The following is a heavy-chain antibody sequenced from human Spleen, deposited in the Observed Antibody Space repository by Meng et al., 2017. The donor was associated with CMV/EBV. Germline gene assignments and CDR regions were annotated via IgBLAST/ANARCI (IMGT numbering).Heavy chain of an antibody. J-gene: IGHJ4*02. Sequence: GGSLRLSCEASGFTFSSYAMSWVRQAPGKGLEWVSAISGSGGSTYYADSVKGRFTISRDNSKNTLYLQMNSLRAEDTAVYYCAKGYCSSTSCPNGNWGQGTLVTVSS. D-gene: IGHD2-2*01. CDR3: AKGYCSSTSCPNGN. CDR2: ISGSGGST. CDR1: GFTFSSYA. V-gene: IGHV3-23*01.